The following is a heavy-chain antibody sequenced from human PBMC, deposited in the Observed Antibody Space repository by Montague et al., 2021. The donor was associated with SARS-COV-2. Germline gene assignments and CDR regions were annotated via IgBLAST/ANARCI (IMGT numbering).Heavy chain of an antibody. J-gene: IGHJ6*02. V-gene: IGHV4-34*01. CDR3: ARALPVTTFFYSYYGMDV. D-gene: IGHD4-17*01. CDR2: INHSGST. Sequence: SETLSLTCAVYGGSFSGYYWSWIRQHPGKGLEWIGEINHSGSTNYNPSLKSRVTISVDTSKNQFSLELSSVTAADTAVYYCARALPVTTFFYSYYGMDVWGPGTTVTVSS. CDR1: GGSFSGYY.